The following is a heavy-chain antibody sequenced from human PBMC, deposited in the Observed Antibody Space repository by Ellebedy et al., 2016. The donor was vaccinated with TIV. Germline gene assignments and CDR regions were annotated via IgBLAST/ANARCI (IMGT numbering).Heavy chain of an antibody. J-gene: IGHJ4*02. CDR3: ARMVAGTRALDY. D-gene: IGHD6-19*01. Sequence: SGPTLVKPTETLTLTCTFSGFSLSTNGMCVSWIRQSPGMALEWLARIDWDGGKYYSTSLKTRLTISRETSENQVVLTMTNMDPVETATYYCARMVAGTRALDYWGQGTLVTVSS. CDR1: GFSLSTNGMC. V-gene: IGHV2-70*11. CDR2: IDWDGGK.